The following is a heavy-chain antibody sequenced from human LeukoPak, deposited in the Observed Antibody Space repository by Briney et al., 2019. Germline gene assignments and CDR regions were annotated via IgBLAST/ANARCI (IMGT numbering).Heavy chain of an antibody. Sequence: GSLRLSCAASGFTFSSYSMNWVRQAPGKGLEWVSSISSSSSYIYYADSVKGRFTISRDNAKNSLYLQMNSLRAEDTAVYYCARILAVAGPTYYFDYWGQGTLVTVSS. CDR3: ARILAVAGPTYYFDY. CDR1: GFTFSSYS. D-gene: IGHD6-19*01. CDR2: ISSSSSYI. V-gene: IGHV3-21*01. J-gene: IGHJ4*02.